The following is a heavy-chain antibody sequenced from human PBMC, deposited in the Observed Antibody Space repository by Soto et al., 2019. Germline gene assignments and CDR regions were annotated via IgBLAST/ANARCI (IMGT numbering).Heavy chain of an antibody. CDR3: ARGWSEFYDSSGYYQTFDY. CDR2: IYHSGST. V-gene: IGHV4-30-2*01. Sequence: SETLSLTCAVSGGSISSGGYSWSWIRQPPGKGLEWIGYIYHSGSTYYNPSLKSRVTISVDRSKNQFSLKLSSVTAADTAVYYCARGWSEFYDSSGYYQTFDYWGQGTLVTVSS. D-gene: IGHD3-22*01. CDR1: GGSISSGGYS. J-gene: IGHJ4*02.